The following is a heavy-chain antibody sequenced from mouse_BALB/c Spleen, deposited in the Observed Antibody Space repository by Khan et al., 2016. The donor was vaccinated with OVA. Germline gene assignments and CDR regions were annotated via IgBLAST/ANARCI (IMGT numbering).Heavy chain of an antibody. CDR1: GYTFTSYW. J-gene: IGHJ3*01. CDR3: ARGGYGSFTY. Sequence: QVQLQQSGAELAKPGASVKMSCKASGYTFTSYWMHWVKQRPGQGLEWIGYINPSTVYTEYNQKFKDKATLTADKSSSTAYMQLSSLTSEDSAVYYCARGGYGSFTYWGKGTRVTVSA. V-gene: IGHV1-7*01. D-gene: IGHD2-2*01. CDR2: INPSTVYT.